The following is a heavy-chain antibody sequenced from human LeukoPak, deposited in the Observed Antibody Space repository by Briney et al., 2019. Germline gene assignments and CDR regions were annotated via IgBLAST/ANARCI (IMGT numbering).Heavy chain of an antibody. J-gene: IGHJ4*02. V-gene: IGHV4-4*07. Sequence: KPSETLSLTCTVSGGSISSYYWSWIRQPAGKGLEWIGRIYTSGSTNYNPSLKSRVTISVDTSKNQFSLKLSSVTAADTAVYYCASHDTYYYDSSSPFFDYWGQGTLVTVSS. CDR3: ASHDTYYYDSSSPFFDY. D-gene: IGHD3-22*01. CDR2: IYTSGST. CDR1: GGSISSYY.